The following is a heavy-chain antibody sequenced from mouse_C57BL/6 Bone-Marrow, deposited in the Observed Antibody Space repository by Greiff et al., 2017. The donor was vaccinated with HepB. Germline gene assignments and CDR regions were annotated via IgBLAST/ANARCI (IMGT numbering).Heavy chain of an antibody. CDR3: AIGIVTTDAY. Sequence: QVQLRQPGAELVKPGASVKVSCKASGYTFTSYWMHWVKQRPGQGLEWIGRIHPYDSDTNYNQKFKGKATLTVDKSSSTAYMQLSSLTSEDSAVYYCAIGIVTTDAYWGQGTLVTVSA. CDR1: GYTFTSYW. J-gene: IGHJ3*01. V-gene: IGHV1-74*01. CDR2: IHPYDSDT. D-gene: IGHD2-5*01.